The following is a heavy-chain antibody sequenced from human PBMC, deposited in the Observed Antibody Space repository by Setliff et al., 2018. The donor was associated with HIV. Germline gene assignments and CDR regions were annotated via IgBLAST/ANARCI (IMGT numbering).Heavy chain of an antibody. CDR1: NGSINNYF. V-gene: IGHV4-4*07. CDR2: IFSSGTY. Sequence: SETLSLTCTVSNGSINNYFWSWIRQPAGKRLEWIGRIFSSGTYNYNPSLRSRVTISVDASNKKFSLNLMSVTAADTAGYYCARMAPDGTGGYYFDAWGQGTLVTVSS. J-gene: IGHJ4*02. D-gene: IGHD3-16*01. CDR3: ARMAPDGTGGYYFDA.